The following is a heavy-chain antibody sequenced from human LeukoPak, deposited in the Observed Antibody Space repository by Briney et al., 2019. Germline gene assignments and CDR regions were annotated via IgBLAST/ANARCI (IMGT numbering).Heavy chain of an antibody. Sequence: GASVKVSCKASGYTFTSYGISWVRQAPGQGLEWMGWINPNSGGTNYAQKFQGRVTMTRDTSISTAYMELSRLRSDDTAVYYCARGDIVVVPAAMRSGFDPWGQGTLVTVSS. CDR2: INPNSGGT. CDR3: ARGDIVVVPAAMRSGFDP. J-gene: IGHJ5*02. CDR1: GYTFTSYG. D-gene: IGHD2-2*01. V-gene: IGHV1-2*02.